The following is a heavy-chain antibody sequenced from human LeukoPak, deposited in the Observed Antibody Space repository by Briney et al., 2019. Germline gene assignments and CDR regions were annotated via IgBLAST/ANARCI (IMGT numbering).Heavy chain of an antibody. Sequence: KPSETLSLTCTVSGGSISSSSYYWGWIRQPPGKGLEWIGSIYYSGSTYYNPSLKSRVTISVDTSKNQFSLKLSSVTAADTAVYYCARFGGTFGPDDYWGQGTLVTVSS. CDR3: ARFGGTFGPDDY. J-gene: IGHJ4*02. CDR1: GGSISSSSYY. D-gene: IGHD3-10*01. V-gene: IGHV4-39*01. CDR2: IYYSGST.